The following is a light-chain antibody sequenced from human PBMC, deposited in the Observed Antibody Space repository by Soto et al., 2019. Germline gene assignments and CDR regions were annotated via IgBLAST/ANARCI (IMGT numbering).Light chain of an antibody. CDR2: KAS. Sequence: DIQMTQSPSILSASVGDRVTITCRASQSISNWLAWYQQKPGKAPKLLIYKASSLESGVPSRFSGSGSGTEFTLTISSLQPDDFATYYCQEYNSYWTFGQGTKVEIK. CDR3: QEYNSYWT. J-gene: IGKJ1*01. V-gene: IGKV1-5*03. CDR1: QSISNW.